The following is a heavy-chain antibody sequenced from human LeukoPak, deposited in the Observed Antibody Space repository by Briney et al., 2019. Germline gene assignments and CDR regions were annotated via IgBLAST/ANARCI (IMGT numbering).Heavy chain of an antibody. V-gene: IGHV3-7*01. J-gene: IGHJ4*02. D-gene: IGHD3-3*01. Sequence: GGSLRLSCAPSGFPFTSHGMSWLRQAPGRGLEWVANINEDGTETYYVASVKGRFTISRDNPKNVLYLQMNSLGLEDTAVYYCARNHHWSFEFWGQGTVVTVSS. CDR1: GFPFTSHG. CDR3: ARNHHWSFEF. CDR2: INEDGTET.